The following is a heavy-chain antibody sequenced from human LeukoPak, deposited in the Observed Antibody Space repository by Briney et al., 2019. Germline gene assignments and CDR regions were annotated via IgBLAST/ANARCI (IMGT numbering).Heavy chain of an antibody. J-gene: IGHJ4*02. D-gene: IGHD3-3*01. CDR2: ISGSGGST. CDR3: TTDGGGYYDFWSGYFGNYYFDY. V-gene: IGHV3-23*01. Sequence: GGSLRLSCAASGFTFSSYAMSWVRQAPGKGLEWVSAISGSGGSTYYADSVKGRFTISRDNSKNTLYLQMNSLKTEDTAVYYCTTDGGGYYDFWSGYFGNYYFDYWGQGTLVTVSS. CDR1: GFTFSSYA.